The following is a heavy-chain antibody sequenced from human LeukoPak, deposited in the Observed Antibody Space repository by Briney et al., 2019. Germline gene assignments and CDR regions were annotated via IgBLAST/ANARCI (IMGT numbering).Heavy chain of an antibody. V-gene: IGHV3-53*01. Sequence: GGSLRLSCAASGFTVSSNYMSWVRQAPGKGLEWVSVIYSDGNIYYADSVKGRFTISRDNSKNTMYLQMNSLRAEDTAVYYCTRGPRWYLIDWGQGTLVTVSS. J-gene: IGHJ4*02. CDR1: GFTVSSNY. CDR3: TRGPRWYLID. D-gene: IGHD4-23*01. CDR2: IYSDGNI.